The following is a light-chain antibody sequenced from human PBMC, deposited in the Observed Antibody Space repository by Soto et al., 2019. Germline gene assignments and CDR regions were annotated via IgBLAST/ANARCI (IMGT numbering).Light chain of an antibody. CDR1: QNIGTN. V-gene: IGKV3-15*01. CDR3: QDFAYPEWT. CDR2: GAS. J-gene: IGKJ1*01. Sequence: EILMTQSPATLSVSPGERAILSCRASQNIGTNLGWYQQKPGQAPRLLLYGASTRATGVPARFSGSGSGTDFTLTVSSLQSEDFAVYYCQDFAYPEWTFGQGTKVEI.